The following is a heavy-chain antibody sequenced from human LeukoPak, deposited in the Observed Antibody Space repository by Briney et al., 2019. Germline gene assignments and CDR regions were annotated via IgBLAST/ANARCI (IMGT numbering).Heavy chain of an antibody. CDR2: ISGSGGST. V-gene: IGHV3-23*01. CDR3: AKVNTRRYFDY. CDR1: GGSFSGYY. J-gene: IGHJ4*02. Sequence: ETLSLTCAVYGGSFSGYYWSWIRQPPGKGLEWVSAISGSGGSTYYADPVKGRFTISRDNSKNTLYLQMNSLRAEDTAVYYCAKVNTRRYFDYWGQGTLVTVSS.